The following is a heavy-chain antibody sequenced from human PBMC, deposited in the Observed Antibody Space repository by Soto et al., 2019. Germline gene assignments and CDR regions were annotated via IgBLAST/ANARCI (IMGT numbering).Heavy chain of an antibody. D-gene: IGHD3-10*01. CDR2: IKQDGSEK. J-gene: IGHJ6*02. CDR3: ARASGPLYYYYYYGMDV. CDR1: GFTFISYW. Sequence: PWGSLRLACAASGFTFISYWMIFFRHSPFKWLEWVANIKQDGSEKYYVDSVKGRFTISRDNAKNSLYLQMNSLRAEDTAVYYCARASGPLYYYYYYGMDVWGQGTTVTVSS. V-gene: IGHV3-7*01.